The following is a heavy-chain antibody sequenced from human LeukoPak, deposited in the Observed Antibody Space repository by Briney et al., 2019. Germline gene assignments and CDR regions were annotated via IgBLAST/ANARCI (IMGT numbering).Heavy chain of an antibody. CDR3: ARLINSGSYCPN. Sequence: ASETLSLTCTVSGGSITNNNYYWDWIRQPPGKGLEWIGDLYYSGSTRYNPSLKSRVTLSVDTSKNQFSLKLSSVTAADTAIYYCARLINSGSYCPNWGQGTLVTVSS. V-gene: IGHV4-39*07. CDR2: LYYSGST. CDR1: GGSITNNNYY. D-gene: IGHD1-26*01. J-gene: IGHJ4*02.